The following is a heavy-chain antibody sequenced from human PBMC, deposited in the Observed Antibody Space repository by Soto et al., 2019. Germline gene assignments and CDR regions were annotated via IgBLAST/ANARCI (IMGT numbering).Heavy chain of an antibody. D-gene: IGHD2-8*01. V-gene: IGHV4-34*01. Sequence: QVQLQQWGAGLLKPSETLSLTCTVYGGSFSGNYWSWIRQPPGMGLEWIGEISHSGSGTNYNPSLKSRVTISVDTSKNQFSLKLSSVTAADTAMYYCARGHLPGVNTFYYDYWGQGTLVNVSS. J-gene: IGHJ4*02. CDR2: ISHSGSGT. CDR1: GGSFSGNY. CDR3: ARGHLPGVNTFYYDY.